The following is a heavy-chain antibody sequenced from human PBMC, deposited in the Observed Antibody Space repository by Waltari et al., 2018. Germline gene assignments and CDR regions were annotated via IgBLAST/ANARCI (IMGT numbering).Heavy chain of an antibody. D-gene: IGHD3-10*01. J-gene: IGHJ4*02. CDR3: ARVLGFGELSLGY. Sequence: EVQLVASGGGLIQPGGSLRLSCAASGFTVISNSMSWVRQAPGKGLEWVSVIYSGGSTYYADSVKGRFTISRDNSKNTLYLQMNSLRAEDTAVYYCARVLGFGELSLGYWGQGTLVTVSS. CDR2: IYSGGST. V-gene: IGHV3-53*01. CDR1: GFTVISNS.